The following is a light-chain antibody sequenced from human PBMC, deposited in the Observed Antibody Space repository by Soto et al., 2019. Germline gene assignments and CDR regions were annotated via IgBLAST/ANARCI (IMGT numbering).Light chain of an antibody. V-gene: IGLV2-14*01. CDR2: DVS. CDR1: SSDVGGYNY. Sequence: QSALAQPASVSGFPGQSITISCTGTSSDVGGYNYVSWYQQHPGKAPKFMIYDVSNRPSGVSNRFSGSKSDNTASLTISGLQAEGEADYYCSSYTTSNTRQIVFGTGTKVTVL. CDR3: SSYTTSNTRQIV. J-gene: IGLJ1*01.